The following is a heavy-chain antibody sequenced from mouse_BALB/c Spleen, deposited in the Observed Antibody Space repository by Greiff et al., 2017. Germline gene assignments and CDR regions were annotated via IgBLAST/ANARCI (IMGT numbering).Heavy chain of an antibody. J-gene: IGHJ3*01. D-gene: IGHD1-1*01. V-gene: IGHV1-80*01. CDR3: ARGEYYGSSPFAY. CDR2: IYPGDGDT. Sequence: QVQLKQSGAELVRPGSSVKISCKASGYAFSSYWMNWVKQRPGQGLEWIGQIYPGDGDTNYNGKFKGKATLTADKSSSTAYMQLSSLTSEDSAVYFCARGEYYGSSPFAYWGQGTLVTVSA. CDR1: GYAFSSYW.